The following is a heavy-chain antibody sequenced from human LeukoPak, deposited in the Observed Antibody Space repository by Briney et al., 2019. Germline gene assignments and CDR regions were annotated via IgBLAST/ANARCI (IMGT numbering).Heavy chain of an antibody. CDR2: ISAYNGNT. V-gene: IGHV1-18*01. Sequence: GASVKVSCKASGYTFTSYGISWVRQAPGQGLEWMGWISAYNGNTNYAQKLQGRVTMTTDTSTSTAYMELRSLRSDDTAVYYCARVRGGDSYYYYMDVWGKGTTVTVSS. CDR1: GYTFTSYG. D-gene: IGHD3-10*01. CDR3: ARVRGGDSYYYYMDV. J-gene: IGHJ6*03.